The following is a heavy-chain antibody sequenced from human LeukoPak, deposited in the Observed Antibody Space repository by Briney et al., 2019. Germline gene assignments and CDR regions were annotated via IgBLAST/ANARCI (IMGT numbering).Heavy chain of an antibody. CDR3: AKGGSSSRPYYFDY. V-gene: IGHV3-23*01. CDR1: GFTFSSYA. CDR2: ITNSGGDT. Sequence: PGVSLRLSCAASGFTFSSYAMSWVRQAPGKGLEWVSAITNSGGDTYHADSVKGRFTISRDNSKNTLYLQMNSLRVEDTAVYYCAKGGSSSRPYYFDYWGQGTLVTVSS. D-gene: IGHD6-6*01. J-gene: IGHJ4*02.